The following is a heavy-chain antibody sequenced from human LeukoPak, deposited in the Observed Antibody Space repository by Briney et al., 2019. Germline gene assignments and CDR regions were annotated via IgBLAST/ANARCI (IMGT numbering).Heavy chain of an antibody. V-gene: IGHV4-59*01. CDR3: ARIWGHLGRFDY. Sequence: SETLSLTCTVSGGSTSGYSWSWLRQPPGKGLEWLGYIYHSGSTNYNPSFKSRVTISIETSKNQFSLKLSSVTAADTAVYYCARIWGHLGRFDYWGQGALVTVSS. J-gene: IGHJ4*02. CDR1: GGSTSGYS. CDR2: IYHSGST. D-gene: IGHD3-10*01.